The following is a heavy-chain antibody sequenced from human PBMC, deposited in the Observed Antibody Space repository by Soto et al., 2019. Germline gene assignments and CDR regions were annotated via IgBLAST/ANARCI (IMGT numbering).Heavy chain of an antibody. CDR2: ISWNSGSI. V-gene: IGHV3-9*01. CDR1: GFTFDDYA. CDR3: AKDIEGAEDSYYGMDV. D-gene: IGHD1-26*01. Sequence: GGSLRLSCAASGFTFDDYAMHWVRQAPGKGLEWVSGISWNSGSIGYADSVKGRFTISRDNAKNSLYLQMNSLRAEDTALYHCAKDIEGAEDSYYGMDVWCQGPTVTAS. J-gene: IGHJ6*02.